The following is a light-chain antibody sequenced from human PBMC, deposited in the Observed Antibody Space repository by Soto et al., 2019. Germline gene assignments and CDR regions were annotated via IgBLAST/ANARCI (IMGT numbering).Light chain of an antibody. J-gene: IGLJ3*02. CDR2: LNSDGSH. CDR1: SGHSSYA. Sequence: QSVLTQSPSASASLGASVKLTCTLSSGHSSYAIAWHQQQPEKGPRYLMKLNSDGSHSKGDGIPDRFSGSSSGAECYLTISSLQSEDEADYYCQTWGTGIHWVFGGGTKVTVL. V-gene: IGLV4-69*01. CDR3: QTWGTGIHWV.